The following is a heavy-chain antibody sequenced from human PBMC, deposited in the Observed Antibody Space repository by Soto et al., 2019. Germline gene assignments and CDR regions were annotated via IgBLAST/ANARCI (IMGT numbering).Heavy chain of an antibody. Sequence: QVQLVQSGAEVRKPGASVRVSCKAAGYTFSITYLQWLRQAPGQGLEWLGLVYPSGGGTNYKESFKGRLNITRATSTSTLYMDLSRLTSEDTAIYYCARGYCSGGNCYNGLDVWGQGTTVTVSS. CDR3: ARGYCSGGNCYNGLDV. CDR1: GYTFSITY. V-gene: IGHV1-46*01. D-gene: IGHD2-15*01. J-gene: IGHJ6*02. CDR2: VYPSGGGT.